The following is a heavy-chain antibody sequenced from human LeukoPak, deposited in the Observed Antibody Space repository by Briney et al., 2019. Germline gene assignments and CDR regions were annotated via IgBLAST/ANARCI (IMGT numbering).Heavy chain of an antibody. J-gene: IGHJ4*02. CDR1: GGSISSYY. D-gene: IGHD5-12*01. CDR3: ARHSSGYDSGVDY. Sequence: PSETLSLTCTVSGGSISSYYWSWIRQPPGKGLEWIGYIYYSGSTNYNPSLKSRVTISVDTSKNQFSLKLSSVTAADTAVYYCARHSSGYDSGVDYWGQGTLVTVSS. CDR2: IYYSGST. V-gene: IGHV4-59*01.